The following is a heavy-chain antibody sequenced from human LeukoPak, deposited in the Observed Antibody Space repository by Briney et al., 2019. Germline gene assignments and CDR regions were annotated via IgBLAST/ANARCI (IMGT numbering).Heavy chain of an antibody. V-gene: IGHV4-59*01. CDR3: ARQSISGSSLSYFDY. CDR2: IYDSGST. J-gene: IGHJ4*02. D-gene: IGHD3-22*01. CDR1: GGSISSYY. Sequence: SETLSLTCTVSGGSISSYYWSWIRQPPGKGLEWIGNIYDSGSTNYNPSLKSRLTISVDTSKNQCSLKLSSVTAADTAVYYCARQSISGSSLSYFDYRGQGTLVNVSS.